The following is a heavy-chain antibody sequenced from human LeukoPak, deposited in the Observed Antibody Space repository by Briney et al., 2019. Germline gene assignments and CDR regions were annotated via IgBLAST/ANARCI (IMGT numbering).Heavy chain of an antibody. CDR2: INHSGST. CDR1: GGSISSYY. Sequence: SETLSLTCTVSGGSISSYYWSWIRQPPGKGLEWIGEINHSGSTNYNPSLKSRVTISVDTSKNQFSLKLSSVTAADTAVYFHAKDGIRYFDTTTPRSPFQHWGQGTLVTVSS. J-gene: IGHJ1*01. V-gene: IGHV4-34*01. CDR3: AKDGIRYFDTTTPRSPFQH. D-gene: IGHD3-9*01.